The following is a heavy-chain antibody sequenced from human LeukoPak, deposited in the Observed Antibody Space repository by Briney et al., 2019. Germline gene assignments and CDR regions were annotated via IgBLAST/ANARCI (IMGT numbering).Heavy chain of an antibody. Sequence: GGSLRLSCAASGFTSSSYAMSWVRHAPGKGLEWVGRIGNKANSDTTGYAASVRGRFTISRADSKNSLYLQMNGLKTDDTAVYHCVRGYSGGYDYAFDIWGQGTMVTVSS. V-gene: IGHV3-72*01. CDR1: GFTSSSYA. J-gene: IGHJ3*02. CDR3: VRGYSGGYDYAFDI. CDR2: IGNKANSDTT. D-gene: IGHD1-26*01.